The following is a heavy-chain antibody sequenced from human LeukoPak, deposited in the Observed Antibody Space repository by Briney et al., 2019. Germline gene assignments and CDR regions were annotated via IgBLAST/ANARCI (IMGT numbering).Heavy chain of an antibody. Sequence: ASVKVSCKASGGTFSSYAISWVRQAPGQGLEWMGRIIPIFGIANYAQKFQGRVTITADESTSTAYMELSSLRSEDTAVYYCARDHDILTGFDYWGQGTLVTASS. D-gene: IGHD3-9*01. CDR1: GGTFSSYA. V-gene: IGHV1-69*13. CDR2: IIPIFGIA. J-gene: IGHJ4*02. CDR3: ARDHDILTGFDY.